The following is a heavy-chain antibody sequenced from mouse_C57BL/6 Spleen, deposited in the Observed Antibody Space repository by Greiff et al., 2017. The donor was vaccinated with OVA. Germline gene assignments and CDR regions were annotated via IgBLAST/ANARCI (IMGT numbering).Heavy chain of an antibody. J-gene: IGHJ2*01. Sequence: EVQLQQSGAELVRPGASVKLSCTASGFNIKDDYMHWVKQRPEQGLEWIGWIDPENGDTEYASKFQGKATITADTSSTTAYLQLSSLTSEDTAVYYCTTDTTVVAPYFDYWGQGTTLTVSS. CDR1: GFNIKDDY. D-gene: IGHD1-1*01. V-gene: IGHV14-4*01. CDR2: IDPENGDT. CDR3: TTDTTVVAPYFDY.